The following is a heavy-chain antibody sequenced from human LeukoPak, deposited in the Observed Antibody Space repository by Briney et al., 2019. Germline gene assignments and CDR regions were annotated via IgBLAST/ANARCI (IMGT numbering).Heavy chain of an antibody. CDR2: IIPIFGTA. J-gene: IGHJ6*02. Sequence: ASVKVSCKASGGTFSSYAISWVRQAPGQGLEWVGGIIPIFGTANYAQKFQGRVTITADESTSTAYMELSSLRSEDTAVYYCARGPNYDFWSGYYMAYYYYGTDVRGQGTTVTVSS. CDR1: GGTFSSYA. CDR3: ARGPNYDFWSGYYMAYYYYGTDV. D-gene: IGHD3-3*01. V-gene: IGHV1-69*13.